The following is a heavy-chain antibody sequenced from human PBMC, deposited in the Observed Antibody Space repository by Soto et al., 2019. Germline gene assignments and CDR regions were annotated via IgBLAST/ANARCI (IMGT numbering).Heavy chain of an antibody. V-gene: IGHV4-30-4*01. Sequence: SETLSLTCTVSCGSISSGDYYWSWIRQPPGKGLEWIGYIYYSGSTYYNPSLKSRVTISVDTSKNQFSLKLSSVTAADTAVYYCAREPKPGYFDYWGQGTLVTVSS. J-gene: IGHJ4*02. CDR1: CGSISSGDYY. CDR3: AREPKPGYFDY. CDR2: IYYSGST.